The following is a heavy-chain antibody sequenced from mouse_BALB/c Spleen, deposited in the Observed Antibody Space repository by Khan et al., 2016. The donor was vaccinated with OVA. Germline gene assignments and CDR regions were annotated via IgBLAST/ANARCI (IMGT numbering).Heavy chain of an antibody. CDR2: IWSAGST. V-gene: IGHV2-2*02. CDR3: ARRGYDYGRGALFAY. J-gene: IGHJ3*01. CDR1: GFSLTNYS. Sequence: QVQLKQSGPGLVQPSQSLSITCTVSGFSLTNYSVHWVRQSPGKGLEWLGVIWSAGSTDYNAAFISRLTIRKDNSRSQVFFKMNSLQPNDTAIYYGARRGYDYGRGALFAYWGKGTLVTVSA. D-gene: IGHD2-4*01.